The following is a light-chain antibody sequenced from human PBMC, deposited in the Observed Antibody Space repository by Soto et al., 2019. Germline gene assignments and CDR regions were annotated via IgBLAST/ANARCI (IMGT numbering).Light chain of an antibody. CDR2: EAS. Sequence: IQMTQSPSTLSASVGDRVTITCRASPKINTWVAWYQQRPGKAPKLLIYEASSLDPGVPSRFGGSGSGTDFTLTISSLQPDDFATYYGHQYEIYPFTFGGGTQVA. J-gene: IGKJ4*01. CDR3: HQYEIYPFT. V-gene: IGKV1-5*03. CDR1: PKINTW.